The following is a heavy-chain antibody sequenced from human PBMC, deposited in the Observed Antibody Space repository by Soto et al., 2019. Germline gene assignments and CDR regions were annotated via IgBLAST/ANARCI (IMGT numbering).Heavy chain of an antibody. CDR2: ISGSGGST. J-gene: IGHJ5*02. CDR3: AKDKDTYGWFDP. Sequence: RPSCAASGFTFSSYAMSWVRQAPGKGLEWVSAISGSGGSTYYADSVKGRFTISRDNSKNTLYLQMNSLRAEDTAVYYCAKDKDTYGWFDPWGPGTLVTVSS. D-gene: IGHD3-10*01. V-gene: IGHV3-23*01. CDR1: GFTFSSYA.